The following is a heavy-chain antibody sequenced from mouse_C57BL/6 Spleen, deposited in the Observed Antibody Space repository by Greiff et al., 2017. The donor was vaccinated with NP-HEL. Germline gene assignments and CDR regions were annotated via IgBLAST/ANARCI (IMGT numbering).Heavy chain of an antibody. Sequence: EVKVVESGEGLVKPGGSLKLSCAASGFTFSSYAMSWVRQTPEKRLEWVAYISSGGDYIYYADTVKGRFTISRDNARNTLYLQMSSLKSEDTAMYYCTREVITTVEDGAMDYWGQGTSVTVSS. CDR2: ISSGGDYI. V-gene: IGHV5-9-1*02. J-gene: IGHJ4*01. CDR1: GFTFSSYA. D-gene: IGHD1-1*01. CDR3: TREVITTVEDGAMDY.